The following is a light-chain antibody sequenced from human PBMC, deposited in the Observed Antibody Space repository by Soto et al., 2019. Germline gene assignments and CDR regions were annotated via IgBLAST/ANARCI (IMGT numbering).Light chain of an antibody. CDR3: QQYGSSPRT. CDR1: QSVSSSY. CDR2: GTS. J-gene: IGKJ1*01. V-gene: IGKV3-20*01. Sequence: EIVFAQSPCTLSLSPGERGTLSCRASQSVSSSYLAWYQQKPGQAPRLLMYGTSTRATGTPDRFSGSGSGTDFTLTISSLEPEDVAVYYCQQYGSSPRTFGQGTKVDIK.